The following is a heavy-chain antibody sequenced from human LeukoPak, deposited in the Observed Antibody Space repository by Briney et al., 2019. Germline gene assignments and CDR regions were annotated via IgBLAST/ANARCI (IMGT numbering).Heavy chain of an antibody. CDR2: IIPIFGTA. D-gene: IGHD2-2*01. Sequence: ASVKVSCKASGRTFSSYAISWVRQAPGQGLEWMGGIIPIFGTANYAQKFQGRLTITTDESTSTAYMELSSLRSEDTAVYYCARAVPPSTNWFDPWGQGTLVTVSS. V-gene: IGHV1-69*05. CDR1: GRTFSSYA. CDR3: ARAVPPSTNWFDP. J-gene: IGHJ5*02.